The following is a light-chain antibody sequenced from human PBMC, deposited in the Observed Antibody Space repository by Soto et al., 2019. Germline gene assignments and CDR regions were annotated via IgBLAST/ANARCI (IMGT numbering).Light chain of an antibody. Sequence: IVLTQSPATLSLSTGKRATLSCRASQNISHYLIWCQQNPGQAPRLLIYGASTRATGIPARFSGSGSGTEFTLTISSLQSEDFAVYFCQQYYDWPTFGQGTKVDIK. J-gene: IGKJ2*01. CDR1: QNISHY. CDR2: GAS. V-gene: IGKV3-15*01. CDR3: QQYYDWPT.